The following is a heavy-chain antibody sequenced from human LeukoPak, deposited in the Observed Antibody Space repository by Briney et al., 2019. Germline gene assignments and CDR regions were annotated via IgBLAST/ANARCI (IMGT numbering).Heavy chain of an antibody. J-gene: IGHJ4*02. V-gene: IGHV4-39*07. CDR3: ARDHPYCSGGSCYLYYFDY. Sequence: PSETLCLTCAVSGGSIGSSSYFWGWIRQPPGKGLEWIGSIYYSGSTYYNPSLKSRVTISVDTSKNQFSLKLSSVTAADTAVYYCARDHPYCSGGSCYLYYFDYWGQGTLVTVSS. CDR1: GGSIGSSSYF. D-gene: IGHD2-15*01. CDR2: IYYSGST.